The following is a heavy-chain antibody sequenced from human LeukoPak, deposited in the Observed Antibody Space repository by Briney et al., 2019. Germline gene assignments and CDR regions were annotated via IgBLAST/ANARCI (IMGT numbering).Heavy chain of an antibody. CDR1: GGSISSYY. J-gene: IGHJ4*02. V-gene: IGHV4-59*01. CDR2: IHYSGST. D-gene: IGHD6-13*01. Sequence: SETLSLTCTVSGGSISSYYWSWIRQPPGRGLEWIGSIHYSGSTSYNSSLKSRVTISIDTSKNQFSLKLSSVTPADTAVYYCARQVYSSSWSYYFEYWGQGFLVTVSS. CDR3: ARQVYSSSWSYYFEY.